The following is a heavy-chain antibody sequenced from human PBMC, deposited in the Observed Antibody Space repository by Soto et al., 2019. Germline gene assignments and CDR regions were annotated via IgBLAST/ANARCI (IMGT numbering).Heavy chain of an antibody. J-gene: IGHJ4*02. D-gene: IGHD2-2*01. V-gene: IGHV1-3*01. CDR1: GYTLTTYT. Sequence: ASVKVSCKASGYTLTTYTMHWVRQAPGQRLEWMGWINAGNGNTKYSQKFQGRVTITRDTSASTAYVELSSLRSEDTAVYYCARDRAYCSTTSCYRWFDYWGQGTLVTVSS. CDR3: ARDRAYCSTTSCYRWFDY. CDR2: INAGNGNT.